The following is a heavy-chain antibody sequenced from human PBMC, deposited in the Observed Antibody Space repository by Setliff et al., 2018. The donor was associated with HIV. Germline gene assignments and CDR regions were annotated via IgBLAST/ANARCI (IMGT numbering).Heavy chain of an antibody. D-gene: IGHD2-2*01. J-gene: IGHJ6*03. CDR2: ISIYNGNT. V-gene: IGHV1-18*01. CDR1: GYTFSSYG. Sequence: ASVKVSCKASGYTFSSYGISWVRQAPGQGLEWVGWISIYNGNTNYAQKLQGRVTITTDTSTSTAYMELKSLRSDDPAVYYCATSSRIYYYYYMDVWGKGTPVTVSS. CDR3: ATSSRIYYYYYMDV.